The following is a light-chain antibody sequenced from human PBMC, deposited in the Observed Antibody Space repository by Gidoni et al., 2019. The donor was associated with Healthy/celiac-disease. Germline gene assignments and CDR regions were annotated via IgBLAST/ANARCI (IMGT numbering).Light chain of an antibody. J-gene: IGKJ1*01. Sequence: EIVLTQSPGTLSLSPGERATLSCRASQSVSSRYLGWYQQKPGQAPRLLIYGASSRATGIPDRFSGSGSGTDFTLTISRLEPEDFAVYYCQQYGSSPLTFXQXTKVEIK. CDR1: QSVSSRY. CDR2: GAS. V-gene: IGKV3-20*01. CDR3: QQYGSSPLT.